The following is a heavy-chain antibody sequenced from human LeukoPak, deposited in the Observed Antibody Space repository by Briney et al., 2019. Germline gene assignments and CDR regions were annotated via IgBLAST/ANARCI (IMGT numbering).Heavy chain of an antibody. CDR2: IHYTGNA. J-gene: IGHJ2*01. V-gene: IGHV4-39*01. CDR1: GDSLNNSNYF. CDR3: ARPVDWYFDA. Sequence: SETLSLTCTVSGDSLNNSNYFWGWIRQPSGKGLEWIATIHYTGNAYYNPSLTSRLTISVDMSRNQFSLKLTSVTAADTAVYYCARPVDWYFDAWGRGTLVTVSS.